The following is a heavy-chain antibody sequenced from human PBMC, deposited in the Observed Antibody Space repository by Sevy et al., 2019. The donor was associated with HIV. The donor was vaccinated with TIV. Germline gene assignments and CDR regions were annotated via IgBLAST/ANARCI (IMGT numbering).Heavy chain of an antibody. J-gene: IGHJ4*02. CDR3: AKDGVAGYDY. D-gene: IGHD6-19*01. CDR1: GFTFSSNG. Sequence: AGSLRLSCAASGFTFSSNGMHWVHQAPGKGLEWVAVISYDGSNKYYADSEKGRFTISRDNSKNTLYLQMNSLRAEDTAVYYYAKDGVAGYDYWGQGTLVTVSS. CDR2: ISYDGSNK. V-gene: IGHV3-30*18.